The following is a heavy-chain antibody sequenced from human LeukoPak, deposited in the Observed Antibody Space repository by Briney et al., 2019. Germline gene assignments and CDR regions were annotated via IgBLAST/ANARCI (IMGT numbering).Heavy chain of an antibody. D-gene: IGHD5-12*01. J-gene: IGHJ4*02. Sequence: SGPTLVKPTQTLTLTCTFSGFSLSTDGVGVGWIRQPPGKALEWLALIYWDDDKRYSPSLKSKLTITKDTSKNQVVLTMTNMDPVDTATYYCAHTIVSRLATNYFDYWGQGTLVTVSS. CDR1: GFSLSTDGVG. CDR3: AHTIVSRLATNYFDY. V-gene: IGHV2-5*02. CDR2: IYWDDDK.